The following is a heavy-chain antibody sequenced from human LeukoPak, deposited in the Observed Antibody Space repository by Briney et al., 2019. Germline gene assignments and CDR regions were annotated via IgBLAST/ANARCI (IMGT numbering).Heavy chain of an antibody. CDR1: GYTFTSYA. D-gene: IGHD6-19*01. V-gene: IGHV1-3*01. J-gene: IGHJ4*02. Sequence: ASVKVSCKASGYTFTSYAMHWVRQAPGQRLEWMGWINAGNGNTKYSQKFQGRVTITRDTSASTAYMELGSLRSEDTAVYYCARDQSGSGWESYFDYWGQGTLVTVSS. CDR2: INAGNGNT. CDR3: ARDQSGSGWESYFDY.